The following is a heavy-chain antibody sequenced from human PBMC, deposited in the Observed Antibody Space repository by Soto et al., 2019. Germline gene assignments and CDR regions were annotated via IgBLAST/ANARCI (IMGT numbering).Heavy chain of an antibody. CDR1: GFTFSTYG. J-gene: IGHJ6*02. Sequence: QVQLVESGGGVVQPGRSLILSCAASGFTFSTYGMHWVRQAPVKGLEWVAVIWYDGNNKYYADSVKGRFTIARDNSKNTVYMQISRLRAEDTALYYCARDRYSYAGTTYCYVAYHYGMDVWGQGTTVTVFS. V-gene: IGHV3-33*01. CDR3: ARDRYSYAGTTYCYVAYHYGMDV. CDR2: IWYDGNNK. D-gene: IGHD3-22*01.